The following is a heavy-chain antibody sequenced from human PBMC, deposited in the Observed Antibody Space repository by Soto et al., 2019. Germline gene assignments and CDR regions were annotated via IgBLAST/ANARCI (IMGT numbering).Heavy chain of an antibody. CDR2: MTPNSGNT. CDR3: ARAIGTSALDY. Sequence: QVQLVQSGAEVKKPGASVKVSCKASGYTFTSYDINWVRQATGQGLEWMGWMTPNSGNTVYAQKFQGRVTMTRNTTISTPYTGPSSLTSEDTAVYYCARAIGTSALDYWRQGTLVTVSS. J-gene: IGHJ4*02. CDR1: GYTFTSYD. V-gene: IGHV1-8*01. D-gene: IGHD1-1*01.